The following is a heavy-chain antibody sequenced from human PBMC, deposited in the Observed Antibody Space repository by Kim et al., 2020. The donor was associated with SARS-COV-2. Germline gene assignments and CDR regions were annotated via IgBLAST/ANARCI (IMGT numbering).Heavy chain of an antibody. CDR2: IYYSGST. D-gene: IGHD3-16*02. CDR1: GGSVSSGSYY. J-gene: IGHJ4*02. Sequence: SETLSLTCTVSGGSVSSGSYYWSWIRQPPGKGLEWIGYIYYSGSTNYNPSLKSRVTISVDTSKNQFSLKLSSVTAADTAVYYCARSASDYDYVWGSYRYNYWGQGTLVTVSS. V-gene: IGHV4-61*01. CDR3: ARSASDYDYVWGSYRYNY.